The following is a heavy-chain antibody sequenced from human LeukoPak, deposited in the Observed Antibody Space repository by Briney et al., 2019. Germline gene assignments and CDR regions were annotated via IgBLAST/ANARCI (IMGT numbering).Heavy chain of an antibody. CDR1: GYTFTSYG. V-gene: IGHV1-18*01. Sequence: ASVKVSCKASGYTFTSYGISWVRQAPGQGLEWMGWISAYNGNTNYAQKLQGRVTMTTDTSTSTAHMELRSLRSDDTAVYYCARLRITIFGVALIFDYWGQGTLVTVSS. J-gene: IGHJ4*02. CDR3: ARLRITIFGVALIFDY. D-gene: IGHD3-3*01. CDR2: ISAYNGNT.